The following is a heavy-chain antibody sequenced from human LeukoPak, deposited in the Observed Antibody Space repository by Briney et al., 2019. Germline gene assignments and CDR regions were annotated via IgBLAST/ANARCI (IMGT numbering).Heavy chain of an antibody. V-gene: IGHV1-8*01. J-gene: IGHJ5*02. CDR2: MNPNSGNT. CDR3: ARGKYYGSGPPYNWFDP. Sequence: ASVKVSCKASGNTFTSYDINWVRQATGQGLEWMGWMNPNSGNTGYAQKFQGRVTMTRNTSISTAYMELSSLRSEDTAVYYCARGKYYGSGPPYNWFDPWGQGTLVTVSS. D-gene: IGHD3-10*01. CDR1: GNTFTSYD.